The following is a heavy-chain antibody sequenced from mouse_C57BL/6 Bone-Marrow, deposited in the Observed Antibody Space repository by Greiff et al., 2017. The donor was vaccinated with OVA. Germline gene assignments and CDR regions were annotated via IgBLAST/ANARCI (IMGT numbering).Heavy chain of an antibody. CDR2: IDPSDSYT. J-gene: IGHJ2*01. CDR1: GYTFTSYW. D-gene: IGHD1-1*02. CDR3: ARWVGY. V-gene: IGHV1-59*01. Sequence: VQLQQPGAELVRPGTSVKLSCKASGYTFTSYWMHWVKQRPGQGLEWIGVIDPSDSYTNYNQKFKGKATLTVDTSSSTAYMQLSSLTSEDSAVYYCARWVGYWGQGTTLTVSS.